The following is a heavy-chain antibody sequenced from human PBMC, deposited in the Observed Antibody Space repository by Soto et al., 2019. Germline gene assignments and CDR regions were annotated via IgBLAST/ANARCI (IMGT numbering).Heavy chain of an antibody. D-gene: IGHD5-18*01. V-gene: IGHV1-24*01. CDR1: GYTLTELS. Sequence: ASVKVSCKVSGYTLTELSMHWVRQAPGKGLDSMGGFDPEDGETIYAQKFQGRVTMTEDTSTDTAYMELSSLRSEDTAVYYCATDSKDTARVPGHYYYYGMDVWGQGTTVTVS. CDR3: ATDSKDTARVPGHYYYYGMDV. J-gene: IGHJ6*02. CDR2: FDPEDGET.